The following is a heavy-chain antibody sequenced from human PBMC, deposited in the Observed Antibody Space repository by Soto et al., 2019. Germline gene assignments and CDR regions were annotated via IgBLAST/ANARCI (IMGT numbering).Heavy chain of an antibody. CDR2: IIPIFGTA. CDR1: GGTFSSYA. CDR3: ARGAYSSLIAAAGIFDY. D-gene: IGHD6-13*01. J-gene: IGHJ4*02. Sequence: SVKVSCKASGGTFSSYAISWVRQAPGQGLELMGGIIPIFGTANYAQKFQGRVTITADKSTSTAYMELSSLRSEDTAVYYCARGAYSSLIAAAGIFDYWGQGTLVTVYS. V-gene: IGHV1-69*06.